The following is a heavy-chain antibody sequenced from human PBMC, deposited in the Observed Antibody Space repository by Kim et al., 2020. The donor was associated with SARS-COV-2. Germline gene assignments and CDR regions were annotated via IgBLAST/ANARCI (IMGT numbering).Heavy chain of an antibody. CDR3: ARDRPGLFVSPLLDY. V-gene: IGHV3-48*03. CDR1: GFTFSSYE. Sequence: GGSLRLSCAASGFTFSSYEMNWVRQAPGKGLEWVSYIRSSGSTIYYADSVKGRFTISRDNAKNSLYLQMNSLRAEDTAVYYCARDRPGLFVSPLLDYWGQGTLVTVSS. CDR2: IRSSGSTI. J-gene: IGHJ4*02. D-gene: IGHD2-21*01.